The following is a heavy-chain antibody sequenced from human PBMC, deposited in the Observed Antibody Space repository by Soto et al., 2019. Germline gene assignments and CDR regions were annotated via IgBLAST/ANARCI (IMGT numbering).Heavy chain of an antibody. V-gene: IGHV3-53*01. Sequence: GGSLRLSCSVAGFTVSDSMSWVRQAPGKGLECVSFIHSDGSTHYTDSVRGRFTISRDNSKNTLYLEMDRLRVDDTAVDFCARDASGPFDYWGQGTLVTVSS. D-gene: IGHD6-19*01. CDR1: GFTVSDS. CDR2: IHSDGST. J-gene: IGHJ4*02. CDR3: ARDASGPFDY.